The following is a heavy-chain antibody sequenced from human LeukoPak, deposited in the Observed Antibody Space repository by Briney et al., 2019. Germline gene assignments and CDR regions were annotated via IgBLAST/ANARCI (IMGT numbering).Heavy chain of an antibody. CDR1: GGSLSSGDYY. J-gene: IGHJ4*02. CDR2: IYYTGST. D-gene: IGHD5-18*01. V-gene: IGHV4-31*03. CDR3: ARLDTALDY. Sequence: PSETLSLTCTVSGGSLSSGDYYWNWIRQYPGKGLEWIGYIYYTGSTSYSPSLKSRVSIPRDTSKNQFSLNLHSVTAADTAVYYCARLDTALDYWGQGTLVTVSS.